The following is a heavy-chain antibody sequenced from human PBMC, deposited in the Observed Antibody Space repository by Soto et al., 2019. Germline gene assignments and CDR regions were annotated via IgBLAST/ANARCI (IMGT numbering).Heavy chain of an antibody. CDR3: TRVATAVPS. CDR1: NGSLNFYY. CDR2: IYYRGTT. D-gene: IGHD5-18*01. J-gene: IGHJ5*02. V-gene: IGHV4-59*12. Sequence: XATLALTCKVSNGSLNFYYGSWIRQPPGKELEWIGNIYYRGTTNYNPSLQGRVTMSIDTSKNQFSLMLTSVTAADTAVYYCTRVATAVPSWGRGVLVTVS.